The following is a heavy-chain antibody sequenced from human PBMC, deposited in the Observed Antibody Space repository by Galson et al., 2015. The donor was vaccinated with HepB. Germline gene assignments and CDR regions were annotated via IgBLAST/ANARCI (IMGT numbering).Heavy chain of an antibody. Sequence: SLRLSCAASGFTFSSYAMHWVRQAPGKGLEWVAVISYDGSNKYYTDSVKGRFAISRDNSKNTLYLQMNSLRAADTAVYYCARDRSGWELLGLFDYWGQGTLVTVSS. CDR2: ISYDGSNK. D-gene: IGHD1-26*01. CDR3: ARDRSGWELLGLFDY. J-gene: IGHJ4*02. V-gene: IGHV3-30*09. CDR1: GFTFSSYA.